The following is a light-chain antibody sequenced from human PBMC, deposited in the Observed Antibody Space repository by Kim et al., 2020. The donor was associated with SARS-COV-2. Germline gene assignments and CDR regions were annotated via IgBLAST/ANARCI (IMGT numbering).Light chain of an antibody. CDR1: QSVSNY. V-gene: IGKV3-15*01. J-gene: IGKJ2*01. Sequence: SVSPVESASLSWKASQSVSNYVAWYQMKPGQAPRVIIFGAYMRASGIPARFSGSWSGTDFTLSISSLQSEDSAFYYCQHYNDWPGTFGQGTKLEIK. CDR2: GAY. CDR3: QHYNDWPGT.